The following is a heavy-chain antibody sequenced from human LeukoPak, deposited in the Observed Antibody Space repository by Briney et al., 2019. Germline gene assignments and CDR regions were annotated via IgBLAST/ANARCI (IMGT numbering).Heavy chain of an antibody. D-gene: IGHD1-7*01. Sequence: PGGSLRLSCAASGFTFSSYGMHWVRQAPGKGLEWVAVISYDGSNKYYADSVKGRFTISRDNSKNTLYLQMNSLRAEDTAVYYCAQERITGTTSIDYWGQGTLVTVSS. V-gene: IGHV3-30*18. CDR2: ISYDGSNK. CDR3: AQERITGTTSIDY. CDR1: GFTFSSYG. J-gene: IGHJ4*02.